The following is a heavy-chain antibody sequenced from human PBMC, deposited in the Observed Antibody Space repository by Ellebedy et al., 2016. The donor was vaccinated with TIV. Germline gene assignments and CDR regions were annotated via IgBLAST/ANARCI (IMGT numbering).Heavy chain of an antibody. CDR3: ARSGIAWGIGF. Sequence: AASVNVSCKASGYALTHYGMHWVRQAPGQALEWMAWFNGGDGNSKYSWKFQGRVSFTRDTSASTAYMELSSLTSDDTAVYYCARSGIAWGIGFWGQGTLVTVSS. V-gene: IGHV1-3*01. CDR2: FNGGDGNS. CDR1: GYALTHYG. J-gene: IGHJ4*02. D-gene: IGHD3-16*01.